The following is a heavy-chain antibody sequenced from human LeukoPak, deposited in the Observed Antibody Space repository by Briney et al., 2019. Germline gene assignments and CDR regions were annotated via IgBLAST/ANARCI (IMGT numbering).Heavy chain of an antibody. Sequence: GGSLRLSCAASGFTFSDYYMSWIRQAPGKGLEWVSYISSSSSYTNYADSVKGRFTISRDNAKNSLYLQMNSLRAEDTAVYYCARDDDLEQWRPDYWGQGTLVTVSS. D-gene: IGHD6-19*01. J-gene: IGHJ4*02. CDR3: ARDDDLEQWRPDY. CDR2: ISSSSSYT. CDR1: GFTFSDYY. V-gene: IGHV3-11*05.